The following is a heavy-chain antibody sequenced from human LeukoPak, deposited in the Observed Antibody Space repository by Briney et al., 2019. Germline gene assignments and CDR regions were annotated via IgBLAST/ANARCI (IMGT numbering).Heavy chain of an antibody. CDR1: GGSISSYY. D-gene: IGHD6-19*01. J-gene: IGHJ4*02. CDR3: ARGDSSGWYYFDY. Sequence: SETLSLTCTVSGGSISSYYWSWIRQPPGKGLEWIGYIYYSGSTNYNPSLKSRVTISVDTSKNQFSLKLSSVTAADTAMYYCARGDSSGWYYFDYWGQGTLVTVSS. CDR2: IYYSGST. V-gene: IGHV4-59*08.